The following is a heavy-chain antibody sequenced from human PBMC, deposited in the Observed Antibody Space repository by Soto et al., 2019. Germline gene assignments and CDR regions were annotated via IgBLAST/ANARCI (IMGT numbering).Heavy chain of an antibody. CDR3: ARDVSGKLGHDS. V-gene: IGHV3-7*01. J-gene: IGHJ4*02. CDR1: GFTFSSFW. D-gene: IGHD1-26*01. Sequence: GGSLRLSCAASGFTFSSFWMIWVRRAPGKGLEWVANTKQDGSDKNYVGSVKGRFTISRDNAKNSLFLQMNSLRVEDTAMYYCARDVSGKLGHDSWGQGTLVTVSS. CDR2: TKQDGSDK.